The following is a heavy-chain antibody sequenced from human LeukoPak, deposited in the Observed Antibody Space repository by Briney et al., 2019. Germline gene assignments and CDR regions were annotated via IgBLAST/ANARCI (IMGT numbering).Heavy chain of an antibody. CDR2: INHSGST. CDR3: ARDLYYYGSGSYYPYYYFDY. CDR1: GGSFSGYY. D-gene: IGHD3-10*01. J-gene: IGHJ4*02. V-gene: IGHV4-34*01. Sequence: SETLSLTCAVYGGSFSGYYWSWIRQPPGKGLEWIGEINHSGSTNYNPSLKSRVTISVDTSKNQFPLKLSSVTAADTAVYYCARDLYYYGSGSYYPYYYFDYWGQGTLVTVSS.